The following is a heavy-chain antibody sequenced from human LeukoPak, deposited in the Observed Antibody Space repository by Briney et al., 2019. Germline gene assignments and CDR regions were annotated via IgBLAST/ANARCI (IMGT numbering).Heavy chain of an antibody. CDR2: INPDSGGT. V-gene: IGHV1-2*02. CDR3: AREGQYYDTSGFFDY. CDR1: GYTFTGYY. Sequence: ASVKVSCKASGYTFTGYYIHWVRQAPGQGLEWMGWINPDSGGTKYAQKFQGRVTMTRDTSISTAYMEPSRLTSDDTAVYYCAREGQYYDTSGFFDYWGQGTLVTVSS. J-gene: IGHJ4*02. D-gene: IGHD3-22*01.